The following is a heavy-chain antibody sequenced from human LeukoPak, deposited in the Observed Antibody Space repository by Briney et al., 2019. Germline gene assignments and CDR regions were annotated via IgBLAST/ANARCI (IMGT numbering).Heavy chain of an antibody. CDR1: GFTFSSYS. Sequence: TGGSLRLSCAASGFTFSSYSMNWVRQAPGKGLERVSHISSRSSTIYDADSVKGRFTISRDNAKNSLFLQMNSLRAEDTAVYYCARDFGSSIGYFDYWGQGTLVTVSS. CDR3: ARDFGSSIGYFDY. CDR2: ISSRSSTI. J-gene: IGHJ4*02. V-gene: IGHV3-48*01. D-gene: IGHD6-19*01.